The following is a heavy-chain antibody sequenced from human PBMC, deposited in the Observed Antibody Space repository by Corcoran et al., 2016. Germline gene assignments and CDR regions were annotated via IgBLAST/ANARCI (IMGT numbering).Heavy chain of an antibody. CDR1: GGSFSGYY. Sequence: QVQLQQWGAGLLKPSETLSITCAVYGGSFSGYYWSWIRQPPGKGLEWIGEINHSGSTNYNPSLKSRVTISVDTSKNQFSLKLSSVTAADTAVYYCARGRLNYYCSGWDYGMDVWGQGTTVTVSS. V-gene: IGHV4-34*01. CDR3: ARGRLNYYCSGWDYGMDV. CDR2: INHSGST. J-gene: IGHJ6*02. D-gene: IGHD3-10*01.